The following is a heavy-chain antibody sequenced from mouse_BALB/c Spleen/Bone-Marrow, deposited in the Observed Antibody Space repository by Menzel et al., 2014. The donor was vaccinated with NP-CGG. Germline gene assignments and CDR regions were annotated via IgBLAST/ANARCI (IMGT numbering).Heavy chain of an antibody. D-gene: IGHD2-4*01. CDR1: GFTFNNYG. J-gene: IGHJ3*01. Sequence: EVMLVESGGGLVKSGGSLKLSCAASGFTFNNYGMSWVRQTPEKRLEWVATISGGGSYTFYPDSVEGRFTISRDNAKNDLYLQLSSRRSEDTALYYCARHAYYDQTEVSFVYWGQGTLVTVSA. CDR3: ARHAYYDQTEVSFVY. V-gene: IGHV5-9-2*01. CDR2: ISGGGSYT.